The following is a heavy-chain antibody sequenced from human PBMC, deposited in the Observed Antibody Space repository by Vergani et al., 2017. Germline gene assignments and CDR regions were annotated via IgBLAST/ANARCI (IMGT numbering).Heavy chain of an antibody. D-gene: IGHD6-13*01. V-gene: IGHV1-69*08. Sequence: QVQLVQSGAEVKKPGSSVKVSCKASGATFRSNTISWVRQVPGQGLEWMGRIIPVLGTANYAQKFQGRVTITADESTSTAYMELSSLRSDDTAMYYCAMGIAEGGSYNWFDPWGQGTLVTVSS. CDR3: AMGIAEGGSYNWFDP. J-gene: IGHJ5*02. CDR1: GATFRSNT. CDR2: IIPVLGTA.